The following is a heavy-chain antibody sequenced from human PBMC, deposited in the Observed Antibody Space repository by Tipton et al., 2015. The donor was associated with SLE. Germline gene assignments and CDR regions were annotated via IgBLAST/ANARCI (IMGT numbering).Heavy chain of an antibody. V-gene: IGHV3-48*01. CDR1: GFTFSTSV. CDR2: ISRNSGTE. Sequence: GSLRLSCAASGFTFSTSVMNWVRLAPGKRLEWISYISRNSGTEYYADSVRGRFTISRDNAKNSLYLQMNSLRAEDTAMYYCVRDPGDILTSYAFDIWGRGTMVTVSS. CDR3: VRDPGDILTSYAFDI. J-gene: IGHJ3*02. D-gene: IGHD3-9*01.